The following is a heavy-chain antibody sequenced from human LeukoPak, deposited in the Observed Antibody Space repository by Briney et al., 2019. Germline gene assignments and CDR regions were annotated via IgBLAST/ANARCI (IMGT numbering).Heavy chain of an antibody. V-gene: IGHV1-18*01. J-gene: IGHJ4*02. D-gene: IGHD6-19*01. Sequence: VASVKVSCKVSGYTLTELSMHWVRQAPGQGLEWMGWISAYNGNTNYAQKLQGRVTMTTDTSTSTAYMELRSLRSDDTAVYYCARDLGGWYPKVFDYWGQGTLVTVSS. CDR3: ARDLGGWYPKVFDY. CDR2: ISAYNGNT. CDR1: GYTLTELS.